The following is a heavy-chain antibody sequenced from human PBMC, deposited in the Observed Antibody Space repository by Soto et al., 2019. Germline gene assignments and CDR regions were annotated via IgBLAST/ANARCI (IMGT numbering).Heavy chain of an antibody. J-gene: IGHJ4*02. CDR1: GYTFSGFY. D-gene: IGHD6-19*01. CDR2: INPNSGGT. Sequence: GPPVKVSCKASGYTFSGFYMHWVRQAPGQGLEWMGWINPNSGGTKSAEKFQGRVTMTRDTSISTAYMELSRLTSDDTAVYYCASAAVTGTAGLDFWGQGTQVTVSS. V-gene: IGHV1-2*02. CDR3: ASAAVTGTAGLDF.